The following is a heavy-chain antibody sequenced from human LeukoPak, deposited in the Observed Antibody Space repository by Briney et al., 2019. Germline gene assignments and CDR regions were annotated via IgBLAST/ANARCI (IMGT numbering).Heavy chain of an antibody. V-gene: IGHV4-39*01. CDR2: IYSGGTT. J-gene: IGHJ4*02. CDR1: GGSISTSSYY. D-gene: IGHD3-22*01. Sequence: PSETASLTCTVSGGSISTSSYYWGWVRQPPGKGLEWIGTIYSGGTTYYNPSLKSRVTISVDTSKNQFSLQLRSVTAADTAVYYCARLVVFDSIGYPFDYRGTEGVATVSS. CDR3: ARLVVFDSIGYPFDY.